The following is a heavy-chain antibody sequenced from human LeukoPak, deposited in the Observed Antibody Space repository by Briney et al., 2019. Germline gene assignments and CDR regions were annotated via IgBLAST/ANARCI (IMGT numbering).Heavy chain of an antibody. V-gene: IGHV3-30*02. Sequence: SGGSLRLSRAASGFTFSNYAMHWVRQAPGKGLEWVACIGYDGSNKYYADSVKGRITISRDNSKNTVHVQMNSLRADDTAVYYCAKDPSTIYSSGLDYWGQGVLVTVSS. CDR1: GFTFSNYA. J-gene: IGHJ4*02. D-gene: IGHD6-19*01. CDR2: IGYDGSNK. CDR3: AKDPSTIYSSGLDY.